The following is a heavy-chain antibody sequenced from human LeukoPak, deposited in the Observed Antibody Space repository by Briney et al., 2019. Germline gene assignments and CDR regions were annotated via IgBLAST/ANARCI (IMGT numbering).Heavy chain of an antibody. J-gene: IGHJ4*02. CDR3: AKDLVGVAVADY. CDR2: ISYDGSGT. CDR1: GFTFSNYG. D-gene: IGHD2-15*01. V-gene: IGHV3-30*18. Sequence: PGRPQRLSCAASGFTFSNYGMHWVRQAPGKGLEWVAVISYDGSGTHYADSVKGRFTISRDNSKNTLYLQLNSLRAEDTALYFCAKDLVGVAVADYWGQGTLVTVSS.